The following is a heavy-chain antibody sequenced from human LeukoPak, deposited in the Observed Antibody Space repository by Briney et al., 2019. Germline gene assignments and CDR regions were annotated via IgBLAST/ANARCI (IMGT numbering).Heavy chain of an antibody. D-gene: IGHD2-2*01. CDR2: IIPILGIA. V-gene: IGHV1-69*04. CDR3: ARALRRGLLPGNSG. J-gene: IGHJ4*02. CDR1: GGTFSSYA. Sequence: SVKVSCKASGGTFSSYAISWVRQAPGQGLEWMGRIIPILGIANYAQKYQGRVTITADKSTSTAYMELSSLRSEDTAVYYCARALRRGLLPGNSGWGQGTLVTVSS.